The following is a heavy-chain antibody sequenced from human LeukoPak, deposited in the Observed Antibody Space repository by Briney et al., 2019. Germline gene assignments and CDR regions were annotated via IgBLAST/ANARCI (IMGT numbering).Heavy chain of an antibody. V-gene: IGHV2-5*02. J-gene: IGHJ6*02. CDR1: GLSLNTAGVG. CDR2: IYWDDDK. Sequence: SGPTLVKPTQTLTLTCTLSGLSLNTAGVGVGWIRQPPGKALEWLALIYWDDDKRYNPSLKTRLTITKDTSKDQVVLTVTNMDPVDTATYYCAKAGYGSGSYLRYYYYGMDVWGQGTTVTVSS. D-gene: IGHD3-10*01. CDR3: AKAGYGSGSYLRYYYYGMDV.